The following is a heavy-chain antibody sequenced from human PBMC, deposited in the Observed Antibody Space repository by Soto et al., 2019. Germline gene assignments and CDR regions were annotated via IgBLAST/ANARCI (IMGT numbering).Heavy chain of an antibody. CDR3: ARGNYVISAHYYFEY. CDR2: LYSGDIT. J-gene: IGHJ4*02. V-gene: IGHV3-53*01. Sequence: PGGSLRLSCAASGFTVSGNYMTWVRQAPGKGLECVSVLYSGDITYYADSVKGRFTISRDNSKNTLYLQMNSLRAEDTAVYYCARGNYVISAHYYFEYWGQGTLVTVSS. CDR1: GFTVSGNY. D-gene: IGHD3-22*01.